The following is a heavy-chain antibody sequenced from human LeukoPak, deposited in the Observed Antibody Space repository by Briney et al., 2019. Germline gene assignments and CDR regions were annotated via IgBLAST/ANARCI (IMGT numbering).Heavy chain of an antibody. D-gene: IGHD1-1*01. V-gene: IGHV4-38-2*01. CDR3: ARMRHWMIWP. CDR2: IYHSGIT. Sequence: PSETLSLTCLVPGDSITSGSFWGWIRQAPGKGLEWIGNIYHSGITYYNASLKSRVTISVDTSKNQFSLNLTFVTAADTAVYYCARMRHWMIWPWGQGTLVTVSS. J-gene: IGHJ4*02. CDR1: GDSITSGSF.